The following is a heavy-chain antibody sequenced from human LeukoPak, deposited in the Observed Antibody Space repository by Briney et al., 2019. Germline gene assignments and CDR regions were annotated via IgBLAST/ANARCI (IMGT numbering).Heavy chain of an antibody. D-gene: IGHD3-22*01. V-gene: IGHV1-24*01. CDR2: FDPEDGET. J-gene: IGHJ2*01. CDR1: GYTLTELS. Sequence: ASVKVSCKVSGYTLTELSMHWVRQAPGRGLEWMGGFDPEDGETIYAQKFQGRVTMTEDTSTDTAYMELSSLRSEDTAVYYCATDSYYDSSGYSNWYFDLWGRGTLVTVSS. CDR3: ATDSYYDSSGYSNWYFDL.